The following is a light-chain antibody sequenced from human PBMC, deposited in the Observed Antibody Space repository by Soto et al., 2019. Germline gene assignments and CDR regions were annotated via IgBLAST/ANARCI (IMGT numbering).Light chain of an antibody. CDR3: QRYYLYPHT. V-gene: IGKV1-5*01. J-gene: IGKJ4*01. CDR1: QGISSW. Sequence: DIQMTQSPSTLSASVGDRVTIACRASQGISSWLAWYHQKPGKAPKVLINDASSLESGVPSRFSGSGSGTEFTLTISSLQPDDTATYYCQRYYLYPHTFGGGTKVEIK. CDR2: DAS.